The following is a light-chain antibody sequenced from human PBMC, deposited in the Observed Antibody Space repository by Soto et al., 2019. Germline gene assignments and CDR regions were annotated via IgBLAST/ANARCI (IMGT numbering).Light chain of an antibody. V-gene: IGKV1-17*01. CDR1: QGIRND. J-gene: IGKJ5*01. CDR2: AAS. CDR3: QQADTFPIT. Sequence: DIQMTQSPSSLSASVGDRVTITCRASQGIRNDLAWFQQKPGKAPKLLIYAASSLQSGVPSRFSGSGFGTDFTLTISSLQPEDSAIYYCQQADTFPITFGQGTRLEIK.